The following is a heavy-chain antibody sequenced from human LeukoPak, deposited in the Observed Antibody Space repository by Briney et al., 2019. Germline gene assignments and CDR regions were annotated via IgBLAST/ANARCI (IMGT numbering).Heavy chain of an antibody. CDR3: ARFSSQVNGWYLVDH. V-gene: IGHV4-59*01. J-gene: IGHJ4*02. Sequence: SETLSLTCTVSGGAISSYYWSWIRQPPGKGLEWIGYVFYSGSTNYNPSLKSRVTLSVDTPKNQFSLKVSSVTAADTAVYYCARFSSQVNGWYLVDHWGRGTLVTVSS. CDR2: VFYSGST. D-gene: IGHD6-19*01. CDR1: GGAISSYY.